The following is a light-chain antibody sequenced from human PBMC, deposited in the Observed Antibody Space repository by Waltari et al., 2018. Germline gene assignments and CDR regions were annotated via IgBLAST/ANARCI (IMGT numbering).Light chain of an antibody. Sequence: SSELTQDPAVSVALGQTVRITCQGDSLRSYYASWYQQKPGQAPVLVIYGKNTRPSGIPDRFSGSSSGNTASVTITGAQAEDEADYYCNSRDSSGDWVFGGGTKLTVL. J-gene: IGLJ3*02. CDR2: GKN. CDR3: NSRDSSGDWV. CDR1: SLRSYY. V-gene: IGLV3-19*01.